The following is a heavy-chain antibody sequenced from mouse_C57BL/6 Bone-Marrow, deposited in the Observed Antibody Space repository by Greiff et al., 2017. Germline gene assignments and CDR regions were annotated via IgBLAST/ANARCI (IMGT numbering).Heavy chain of an antibody. CDR1: GFSLTSYG. V-gene: IGHV2-5*01. D-gene: IGHD2-1*01. J-gene: IGHJ2*01. CDR2: IWRGGST. Sequence: VQLQQSGPGLVQPSQSLSITCTVSGFSLTSYGVHWVRQSPGKGLEWLGVIWRGGSTDYNADFMSRLSITKDNSKSQVFFKMNSLQADDTAIYYCAKNRAYGNFYFDYWGQGTTLTVSS. CDR3: AKNRAYGNFYFDY.